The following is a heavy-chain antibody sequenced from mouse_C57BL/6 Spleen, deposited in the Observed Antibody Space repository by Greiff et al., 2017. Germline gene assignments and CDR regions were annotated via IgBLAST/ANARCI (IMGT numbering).Heavy chain of an antibody. CDR1: GYSITSGYY. J-gene: IGHJ4*01. D-gene: IGHD1-1*01. CDR3: ARGTTVVAGDAMDY. CDR2: ISYDGSN. Sequence: ESGPGLVKPSQSLSLTCSVTGYSITSGYYWNWIRQFPGNKLEWMGYISYDGSNNYNPSLKNRISITRDTSKNQFFLKLNSVTTEDTATDYCARGTTVVAGDAMDYWGQGTSVTVSS. V-gene: IGHV3-6*01.